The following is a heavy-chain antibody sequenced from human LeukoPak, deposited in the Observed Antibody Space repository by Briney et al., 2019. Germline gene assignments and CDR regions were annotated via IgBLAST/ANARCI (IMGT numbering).Heavy chain of an antibody. D-gene: IGHD6-13*01. Sequence: GGSLRLSCAASGFTFSSYAMHWVRQAPGKGLEWVAVISYDGSNKYYADSVKGRFTISRDNSKNTLYLQMNSLRAEDTAVYYCARDGAAAGTRWFDPCGQGTLVTVSS. J-gene: IGHJ5*02. CDR3: ARDGAAAGTRWFDP. V-gene: IGHV3-30*01. CDR2: ISYDGSNK. CDR1: GFTFSSYA.